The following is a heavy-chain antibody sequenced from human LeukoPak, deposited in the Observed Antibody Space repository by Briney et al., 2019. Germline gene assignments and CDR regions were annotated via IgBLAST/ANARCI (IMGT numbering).Heavy chain of an antibody. V-gene: IGHV4-59*11. Sequence: SETLSLTCTVSGGSMRSQYWSWIRQTPGKGPEWIGLIYYDGATNYNPSLKSRVTISVDTSKNQFSLRLKSVTAADTAVYYCARDGILVPGSDSWFDPWGRGTLVTVSS. CDR1: GGSMRSQY. D-gene: IGHD6-19*01. J-gene: IGHJ5*02. CDR3: ARDGILVPGSDSWFDP. CDR2: IYYDGAT.